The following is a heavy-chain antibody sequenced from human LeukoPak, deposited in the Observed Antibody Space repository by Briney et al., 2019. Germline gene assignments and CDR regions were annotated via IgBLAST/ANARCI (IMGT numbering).Heavy chain of an antibody. V-gene: IGHV1-69*02. CDR1: GGTFSSYT. CDR2: IIPILGIA. J-gene: IGHJ5*02. Sequence: SVKVSCKASGGTFSSYTISWVRQAPGQGLEWMGRIIPILGIANYAQKFQGRVTITADKSTSTAYMELSSLRSEDTAVYYCARAYDFSLHRFDPWGQGTLVTVSS. D-gene: IGHD3-3*01. CDR3: ARAYDFSLHRFDP.